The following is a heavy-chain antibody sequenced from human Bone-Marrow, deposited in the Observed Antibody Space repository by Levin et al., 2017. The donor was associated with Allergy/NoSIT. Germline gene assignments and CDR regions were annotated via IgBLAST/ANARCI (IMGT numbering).Heavy chain of an antibody. Sequence: PGGSLRLSCEASGFSFSTYAMTWVRQAPGKGLQWVSLISGSASSTFYADSVRGRFTISRDNSKNTLYLQMNDPRAEDTALYYCARDSENYGFRYCDSWGQGTLVTVSS. V-gene: IGHV3-23*01. CDR1: GFSFSTYA. J-gene: IGHJ4*02. D-gene: IGHD1-26*01. CDR3: ARDSENYGFRYCDS. CDR2: ISGSASST.